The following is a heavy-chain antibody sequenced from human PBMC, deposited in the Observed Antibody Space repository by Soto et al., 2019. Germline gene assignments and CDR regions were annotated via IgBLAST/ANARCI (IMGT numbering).Heavy chain of an antibody. J-gene: IGHJ4*02. CDR2: INAGNGST. CDR3: ARTSAYYLHDY. CDR1: GYTFTSYA. Sequence: QVQLVQSGAEVKKPGASVKVSCKASGYTFTSYAMHWVRQAPGQRLEWMGWINAGNGSTKYSQKFQGRVTITRDTSASTAYMELSSLRSEDTAVYYCARTSAYYLHDYWGQGTLVTVSS. V-gene: IGHV1-3*01. D-gene: IGHD3-22*01.